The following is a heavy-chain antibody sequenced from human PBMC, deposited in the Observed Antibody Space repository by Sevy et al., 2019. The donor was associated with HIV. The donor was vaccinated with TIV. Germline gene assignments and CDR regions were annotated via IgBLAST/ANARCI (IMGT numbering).Heavy chain of an antibody. J-gene: IGHJ4*02. D-gene: IGHD3-10*01. CDR1: GFTFSSYS. Sequence: GGSPRLSCAASGFTFSSYSMNWVRQAPGKGLEWVSYISSSSSTIYYADSVKGRFTISRDNAKNSLYLQMNSLRDEDTAVYYCAREDHGSGSYYNVAFDYWGQGTLVTVSS. CDR3: AREDHGSGSYYNVAFDY. CDR2: ISSSSSTI. V-gene: IGHV3-48*02.